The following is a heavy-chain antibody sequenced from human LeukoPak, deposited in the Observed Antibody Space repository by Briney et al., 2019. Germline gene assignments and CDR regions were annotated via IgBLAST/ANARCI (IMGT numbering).Heavy chain of an antibody. J-gene: IGHJ6*02. CDR2: ISYDGSNK. V-gene: IGHV3-30-3*01. D-gene: IGHD4-17*01. Sequence: GGSLRLSCAASGFTFSSYAMHWVRQAPGKGPEWVAVISYDGSNKYYADSVKGRFTISRDNSKNTLYLQMNSLRAEDTAVYYCARGDHYGDYYYYGMDVWGQGTTVTVSS. CDR1: GFTFSSYA. CDR3: ARGDHYGDYYYYGMDV.